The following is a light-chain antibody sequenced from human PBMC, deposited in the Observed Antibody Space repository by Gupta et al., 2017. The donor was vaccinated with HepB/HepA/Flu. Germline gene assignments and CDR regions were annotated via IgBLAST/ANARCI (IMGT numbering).Light chain of an antibody. CDR1: QSVDNY. V-gene: IGKV3-11*01. CDR2: DAS. CDR3: QQRSSWLT. Sequence: EIVLTQSPATLSLSPGERATLSCRDSQSVDNYLDWYQQKPGQAPRLLIYDASNSATGNPARFSGSGYEKDFTLTSSRREHEDFAVYYGQQRSSWLTFGGGTKVEIK. J-gene: IGKJ4*01.